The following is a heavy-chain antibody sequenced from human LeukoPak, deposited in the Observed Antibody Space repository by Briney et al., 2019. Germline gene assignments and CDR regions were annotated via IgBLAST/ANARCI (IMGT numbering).Heavy chain of an antibody. CDR1: GYSFTSYW. D-gene: IGHD2/OR15-2a*01. Sequence: GESLKVSCKGSGYSFTSYWIGWVRQMPGKGLEWMGIIYPGDSDTRYSPSFQGRVSISADKSISTAYLQWSSLKASDTAMYYCARRRVSYGGYFDYWGQGTLVTVSS. CDR3: ARRRVSYGGYFDY. J-gene: IGHJ4*02. V-gene: IGHV5-51*01. CDR2: IYPGDSDT.